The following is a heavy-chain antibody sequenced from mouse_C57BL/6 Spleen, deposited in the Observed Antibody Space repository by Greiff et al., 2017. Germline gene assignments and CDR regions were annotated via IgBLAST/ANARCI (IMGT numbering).Heavy chain of an antibody. CDR3: ATTVVATDYYAMDY. D-gene: IGHD1-1*01. J-gene: IGHJ4*01. CDR2: IHPNSGST. Sequence: VQLQQSGAELVKPGASVKLSCKASGYTFTSYWMHWVKQRPGQGLEWIGMIHPNSGSTNYNEKFKSKATLTVDKSSSTAYMQLSSLTSEDSAVYYCATTVVATDYYAMDYWGQGTSVTVSS. V-gene: IGHV1-64*01. CDR1: GYTFTSYW.